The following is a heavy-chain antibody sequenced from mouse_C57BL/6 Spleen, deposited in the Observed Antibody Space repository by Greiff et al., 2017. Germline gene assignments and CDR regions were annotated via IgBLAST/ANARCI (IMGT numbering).Heavy chain of an antibody. J-gene: IGHJ3*01. V-gene: IGHV5-6*01. CDR3: ARQRVYGSSYGFAY. CDR2: ISSGGSYT. D-gene: IGHD1-1*01. CDR1: GFTFSSYG. Sequence: EVKLVESGGDLVKPGGSLKLSCAASGFTFSSYGMSWVRQTPDKRLEWVATISSGGSYTYSPDSVKGRFTISRDNAKNTLYLQMSSLKSEDTAMYYCARQRVYGSSYGFAYWGQGTLVTVSA.